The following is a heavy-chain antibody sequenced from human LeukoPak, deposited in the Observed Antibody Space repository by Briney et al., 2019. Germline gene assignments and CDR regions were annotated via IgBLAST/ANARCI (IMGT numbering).Heavy chain of an antibody. J-gene: IGHJ4*02. V-gene: IGHV4-61*01. CDR2: IYYSGST. Sequence: SETLSLTCTVSGXSVSSGSYYWSWIRQPPGKGLELIGYIYYSGSTNYNPSLKSRVTISVDTSKNRFSLKLSSVTAADTAVYYCARWGWGSFYFDYWGQGTLVTVSS. CDR3: ARWGWGSFYFDY. D-gene: IGHD3-16*01. CDR1: GXSVSSGSYY.